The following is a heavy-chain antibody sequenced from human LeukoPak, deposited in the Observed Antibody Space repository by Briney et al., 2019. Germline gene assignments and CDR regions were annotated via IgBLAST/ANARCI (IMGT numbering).Heavy chain of an antibody. CDR2: ISSGSSSI. J-gene: IGHJ4*02. Sequence: PGGSLRLSCAASGFTFSSYEMNWVRQAPGKGLEWVSYISSGSSSIFYADSVKGRFTISRDNAKKSLYLQMNSLRVEDTAVYYCARGGIAVRFAYWGQGTLVTVSS. D-gene: IGHD6-6*01. CDR1: GFTFSSYE. V-gene: IGHV3-48*03. CDR3: ARGGIAVRFAY.